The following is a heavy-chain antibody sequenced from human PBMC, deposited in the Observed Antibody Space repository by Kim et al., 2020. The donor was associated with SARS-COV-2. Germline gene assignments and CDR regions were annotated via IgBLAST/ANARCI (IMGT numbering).Heavy chain of an antibody. V-gene: IGHV1-69*01. D-gene: IGHD3-16*02. CDR3: ARVHLGELSPYYYMDV. J-gene: IGHJ6*03. Sequence: KFQARVTITADESTSTAYMELSSLRSEDTAVYYCARVHLGELSPYYYMDVWGKGTTVTVSS.